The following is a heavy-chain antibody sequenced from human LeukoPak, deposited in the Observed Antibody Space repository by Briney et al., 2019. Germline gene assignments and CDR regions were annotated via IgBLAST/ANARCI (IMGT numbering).Heavy chain of an antibody. CDR1: GFTFNNYA. V-gene: IGHV3-23*01. Sequence: PGGSLRLSCAASGFTFNNYAMSWVRQAQGKGLEWVSVISGSAVSTYYADSVRGRFTISRDNSKNTLYLQMSSLRAEDTAVYYCAKDLEVAGRSYCYYNLDVWGQGTTVTVSS. CDR2: ISGSAVST. D-gene: IGHD6-19*01. J-gene: IGHJ6*02. CDR3: AKDLEVAGRSYCYYNLDV.